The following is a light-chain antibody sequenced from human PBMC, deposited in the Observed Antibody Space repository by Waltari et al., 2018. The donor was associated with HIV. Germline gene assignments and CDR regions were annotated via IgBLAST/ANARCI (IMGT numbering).Light chain of an antibody. Sequence: EIVLTQSPATLSLSPGERATLPCRASQSLINYLAWYQQKPGQAPRLLIYDASNWAAGIPARFSGSGSGTDFTLTISSLEPEDFAVYYCQQRTAWPLTFGGGTKVEIK. CDR2: DAS. V-gene: IGKV3-11*01. J-gene: IGKJ4*01. CDR3: QQRTAWPLT. CDR1: QSLINY.